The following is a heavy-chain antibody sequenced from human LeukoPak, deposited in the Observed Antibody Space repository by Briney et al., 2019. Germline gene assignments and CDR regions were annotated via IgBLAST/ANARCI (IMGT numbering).Heavy chain of an antibody. V-gene: IGHV3-30*18. D-gene: IGHD1-14*01. CDR1: GFTFSSYG. J-gene: IGHJ3*02. Sequence: GRSLRLSCAASGFTFSSYGMHWVRQAPGKGLEWVAVISYDGSNKYYADSVKGRFTISRDNSKNTLYLQMNSLRAEDTAVYYCAKSPDRDHLDAFDIWGQGTMVTVSS. CDR3: AKSPDRDHLDAFDI. CDR2: ISYDGSNK.